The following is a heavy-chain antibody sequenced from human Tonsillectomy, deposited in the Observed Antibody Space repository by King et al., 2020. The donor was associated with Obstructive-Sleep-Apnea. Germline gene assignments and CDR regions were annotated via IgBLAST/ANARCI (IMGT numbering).Heavy chain of an antibody. Sequence: QLVQSGAEVKKPGESLKISCKGSGYRFTNYWIGWVRQMPGKGMEWMGIIYPGDSETRYSPYFQGQVTISADKSLSTIYLQWSSLKASDTAIYYCARRSPADIDNYGMDVWGQGTTVTVSS. CDR1: GYRFTNYW. CDR3: ARRSPADIDNYGMDV. V-gene: IGHV5-51*01. D-gene: IGHD2-2*01. J-gene: IGHJ6*02. CDR2: IYPGDSET.